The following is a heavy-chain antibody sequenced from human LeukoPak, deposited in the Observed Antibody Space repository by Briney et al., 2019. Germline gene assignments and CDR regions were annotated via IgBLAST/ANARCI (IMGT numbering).Heavy chain of an antibody. CDR1: GFTVSSYW. V-gene: IGHV3-7*05. CDR3: VRTNAMDV. J-gene: IGHJ6*02. Sequence: PGGSLRLSCAASGFTVSSYWMNWVRQAPGKGLEWVASIKVDGFETFYVDSVKGRFTISRDNAKNSLHLQVNSLRTDDTAVYYCVRTNAMDVWGQGTTVTVSS. CDR2: IKVDGFET.